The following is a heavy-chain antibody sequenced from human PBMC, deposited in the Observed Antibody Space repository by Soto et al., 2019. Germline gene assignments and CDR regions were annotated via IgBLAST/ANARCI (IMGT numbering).Heavy chain of an antibody. Sequence: QVHLQESGPGLVKPSQTLSLTCTVSGGSVTSRGDYWSWIRQHPGKGLEWIGYIYYSGRTHYNPSLKSRVTISVDTSRNQFSLKLSAVTAADTAVYYCARDVLRYFDWLAPPTGMDVWGKGTTVTVSS. D-gene: IGHD3-9*01. CDR3: ARDVLRYFDWLAPPTGMDV. CDR1: GGSVTSRGDY. V-gene: IGHV4-31*03. CDR2: IYYSGRT. J-gene: IGHJ6*04.